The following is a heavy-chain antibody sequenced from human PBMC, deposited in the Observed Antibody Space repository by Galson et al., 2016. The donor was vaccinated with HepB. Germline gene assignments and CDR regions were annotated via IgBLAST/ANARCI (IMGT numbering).Heavy chain of an antibody. CDR3: ARKSPFGPFDY. CDR2: IRSTRTIT. J-gene: IGHJ4*01. Sequence: SLRLSCAASAFSFSSYSMNWVRQAPGKGLEWISYIRSTRTITYYADSVKGRFTISRDNAKNSLYLQMDSLRDDDTAVYYCARKSPFGPFDYWGHGTLVSVSS. D-gene: IGHD2/OR15-2a*01. V-gene: IGHV3-48*02. CDR1: AFSFSSYS.